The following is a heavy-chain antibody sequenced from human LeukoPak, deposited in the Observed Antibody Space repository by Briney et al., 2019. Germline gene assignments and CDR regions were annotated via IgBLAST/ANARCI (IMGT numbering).Heavy chain of an antibody. CDR3: ARDGDFYYGSGSPDDYYGLDV. V-gene: IGHV3-48*03. J-gene: IGHJ6*02. CDR1: GFPFGTYE. D-gene: IGHD3-10*01. Sequence: PGGSLRLSCAASGFPFGTYEMSWVRQTPGKGLEWISYISSTGTTIYYADSVRGRFTISRDNAKRSLFLQMNSLRAEDTAVYYCARDGDFYYGSGSPDDYYGLDVWGQGTTVTVSS. CDR2: ISSTGTTI.